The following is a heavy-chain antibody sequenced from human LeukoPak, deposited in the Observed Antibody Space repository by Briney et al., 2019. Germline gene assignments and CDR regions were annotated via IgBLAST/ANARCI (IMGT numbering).Heavy chain of an antibody. V-gene: IGHV4-30-4*07. D-gene: IGHD1-26*01. J-gene: IGHJ3*02. CDR3: ARDGRYYYAFDI. Sequence: SETLSLTCTVSGYSISSGYSWSWIRQPPGKGLEWIGYIYYSGSTYYNPSLKSRVTISVDTSKNQFSLKLSSVTAADTAVYYCARDGRYYYAFDIWGQGTMVTVSS. CDR2: IYYSGST. CDR1: GYSISSGYS.